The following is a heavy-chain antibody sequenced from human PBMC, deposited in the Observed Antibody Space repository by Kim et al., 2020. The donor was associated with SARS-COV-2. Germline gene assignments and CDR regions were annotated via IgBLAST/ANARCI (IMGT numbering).Heavy chain of an antibody. J-gene: IGHJ3*02. D-gene: IGHD2-2*01. Sequence: ASVKVSCKASGYTFTSYAMNWVRQAPGQGLEWMGWINTNTGNPMYAQGFTGRFVFSLDTSVSTAYLQISSLKAEDTAVYYCAIPDIVVVPAAKGTAFDIWGQGTMVTVSS. CDR2: INTNTGNP. CDR3: AIPDIVVVPAAKGTAFDI. CDR1: GYTFTSYA. V-gene: IGHV7-4-1*02.